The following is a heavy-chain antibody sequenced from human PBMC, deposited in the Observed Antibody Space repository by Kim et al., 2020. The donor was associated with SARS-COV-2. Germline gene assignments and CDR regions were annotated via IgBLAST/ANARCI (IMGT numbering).Heavy chain of an antibody. CDR1: GFTFSSYA. CDR2: ISGSGGST. V-gene: IGHV3-23*01. J-gene: IGHJ5*02. Sequence: GGSLRLSCAASGFTFSSYAMSWVRQAPGKGLEWVSAISGSGGSTYYADSVKGRFTISRDNSKNTLYLQMNSLRAEDTAVYYCAKEGGSTIFGVVTRGGFDPWGQGTLVTVSS. D-gene: IGHD3-3*01. CDR3: AKEGGSTIFGVVTRGGFDP.